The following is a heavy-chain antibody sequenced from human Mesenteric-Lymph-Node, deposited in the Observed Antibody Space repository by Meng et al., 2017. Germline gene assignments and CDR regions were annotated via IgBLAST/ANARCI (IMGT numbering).Heavy chain of an antibody. J-gene: IGHJ3*02. CDR2: INPNSGGT. Sequence: ASVKVSCKASGYTFTSYDINWVRQATGQGLEWMGRINPNSGGTNYAQKFQGRVTMTRDTSISTAYMELSRLRSDDTAVYYCARAGIDVLLWFGETYAFDIWGQGTMVTVSS. V-gene: IGHV1-2*06. CDR3: ARAGIDVLLWFGETYAFDI. D-gene: IGHD3-10*01. CDR1: GYTFTSYD.